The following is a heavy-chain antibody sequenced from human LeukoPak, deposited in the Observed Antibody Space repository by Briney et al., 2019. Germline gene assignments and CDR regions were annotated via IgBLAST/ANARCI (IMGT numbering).Heavy chain of an antibody. CDR3: ARDRAQYYYGSGSYRPFYYYGMDF. D-gene: IGHD3-10*01. CDR1: GFTFSDYY. J-gene: IGHJ6*02. V-gene: IGHV3-11*05. Sequence: GGSLRLSCAASGFTFSDYYMSWIRQAPGKGLEWVSYISSSSSSYKNYADSGKGRFTISIYNAKNSLYLPINSLRAEDPPVYYCARDRAQYYYGSGSYRPFYYYGMDFWLQGTTITVSS. CDR2: ISSSSSSYK.